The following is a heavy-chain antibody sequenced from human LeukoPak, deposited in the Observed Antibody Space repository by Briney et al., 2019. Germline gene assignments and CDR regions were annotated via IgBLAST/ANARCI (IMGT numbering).Heavy chain of an antibody. CDR3: ASGYCGGACQLGGVDM. V-gene: IGHV4-59*01. CDR2: ISYSGST. D-gene: IGHD2-21*02. CDR1: GGSISSYF. Sequence: PSETLSLTCTVSGGSISSYFWSWIRQPPGKGLEWIGYISYSGSTNYNPSLKSRVTISVDTSKSQFSLKLSSVTAADTAVYYCASGYCGGACQLGGVDMWGQGTMVTVSS. J-gene: IGHJ3*02.